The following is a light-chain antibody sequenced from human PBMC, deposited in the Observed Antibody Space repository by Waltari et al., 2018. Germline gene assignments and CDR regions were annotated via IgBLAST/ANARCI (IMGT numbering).Light chain of an antibody. J-gene: IGLJ1*01. V-gene: IGLV2-14*01. CDR1: SSDVGGYNY. CDR3: SSYTSSSTLNYV. Sequence: QSALTQPASVSGSPGQSITISCPGTSSDVGGYNYVSWYQQHPGKAPKLMIYEVSNRPSGVSNRFSGSKSGNTASLTSSGLQAEDEADYDCSSYTSSSTLNYVFGTGTKVTVL. CDR2: EVS.